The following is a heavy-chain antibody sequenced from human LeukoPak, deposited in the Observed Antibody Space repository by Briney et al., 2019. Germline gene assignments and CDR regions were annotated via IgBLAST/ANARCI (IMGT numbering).Heavy chain of an antibody. CDR1: GYTFTSYG. Sequence: ASVKVSCKAPGYTFTSYGISWVRQAPGQGLEWMGWISAYNGNTNYAQKLQGRVTMTTDTSTSTAYMELSRLRSDDTAVYYCARDRTRTGYSSGWYHDYWGQGTLVTVSS. CDR3: ARDRTRTGYSSGWYHDY. J-gene: IGHJ4*02. CDR2: ISAYNGNT. D-gene: IGHD6-19*01. V-gene: IGHV1-18*01.